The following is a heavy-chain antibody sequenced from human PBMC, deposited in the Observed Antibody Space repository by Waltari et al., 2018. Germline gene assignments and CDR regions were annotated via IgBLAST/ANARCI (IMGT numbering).Heavy chain of an antibody. D-gene: IGHD3-16*02. Sequence: EVQLVESGGGLVQPGESLGLPCAACGFSFKNYWMGWGRQAPGQGLEWVASIKEDGSDKYYVDSVKGRFTISRDNAQDLLYLQMSSLRVEDTAVYFCARHGSYTFDSWGQGTLVSVSS. CDR1: GFSFKNYW. J-gene: IGHJ4*02. CDR2: IKEDGSDK. CDR3: ARHGSYTFDS. V-gene: IGHV3-7*01.